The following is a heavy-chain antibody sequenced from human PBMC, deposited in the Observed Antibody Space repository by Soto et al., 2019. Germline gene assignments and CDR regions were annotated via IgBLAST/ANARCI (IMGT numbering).Heavy chain of an antibody. D-gene: IGHD3-10*01. CDR2: ISRDGSNA. CDR1: GFTFSSYV. V-gene: IGHV3-30-3*01. CDR3: ARDDEGGSDCDLGY. J-gene: IGHJ4*02. Sequence: QVQLVESGGGVVQPGRSLTLSCAASGFTFSSYVIHWVRQTPDKGLEWVAFISRDGSNAYYADSVKGRFTISRDNSKNTLYLEMISLRAEDTAVYYCARDDEGGSDCDLGYWGQGTLVTVSS.